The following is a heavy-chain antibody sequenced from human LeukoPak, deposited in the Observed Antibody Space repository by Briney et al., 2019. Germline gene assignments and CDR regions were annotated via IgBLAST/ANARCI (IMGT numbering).Heavy chain of an antibody. CDR1: GGTFSSYA. CDR2: IIPILGIA. V-gene: IGHV1-69*04. D-gene: IGHD3-10*01. CDR3: ARDVGGFGELLNAFDI. J-gene: IGHJ3*02. Sequence: SVKVSCKASGGTFSSYAISWVRQAPGQGLEWMGRIIPILGIANYAQKFQGRVTITADKSTSTAYMELSSLRSEDTAVYYCARDVGGFGELLNAFDIWGQGTMVTVSS.